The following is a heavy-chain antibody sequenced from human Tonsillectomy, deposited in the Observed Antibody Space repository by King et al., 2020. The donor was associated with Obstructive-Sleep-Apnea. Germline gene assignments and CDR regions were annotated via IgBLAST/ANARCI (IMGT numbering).Heavy chain of an antibody. Sequence: QLQESGPGLVKPSETLSLTCTVSGGSISSSDYYWGWIRQPPGKGLEWIGSIYYSGSTYYNPSLKSRVTISLDTSKNHFSLRLSSVTAAATAVYYCVREDYGDFECAYWGQGTLVTVSS. CDR2: IYYSGST. D-gene: IGHD4-17*01. V-gene: IGHV4-39*02. CDR1: GGSISSSDYY. J-gene: IGHJ4*02. CDR3: VREDYGDFECAY.